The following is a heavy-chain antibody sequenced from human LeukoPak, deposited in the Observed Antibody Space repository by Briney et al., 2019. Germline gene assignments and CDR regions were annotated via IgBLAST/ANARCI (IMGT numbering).Heavy chain of an antibody. V-gene: IGHV4-59*01. CDR2: IYDSENT. J-gene: IGHJ4*02. Sequence: PSETLSLTCTVSGGSISIYYWSWIRQPPGKGLEWIAYIYDSENTNYNPSLKSRVTISVDTSRNQFSMKLNSVTAADTAVYYCAGSGGLANTGAVFDYWGQGTLVTVSS. CDR3: AGSGGLANTGAVFDY. CDR1: GGSISIYY. D-gene: IGHD3-10*01.